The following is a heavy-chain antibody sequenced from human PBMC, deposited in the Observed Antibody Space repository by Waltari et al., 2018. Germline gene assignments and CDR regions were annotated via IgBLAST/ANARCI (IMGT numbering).Heavy chain of an antibody. CDR3: ARDSDYGGNPGAYYMDV. V-gene: IGHV4-38-2*02. J-gene: IGHJ6*03. CDR1: GYSLSSGYY. CDR2: IYHSGST. D-gene: IGHD4-17*01. Sequence: QVQLQESGPGLVKPSETLSLTCAVSGYSLSSGYYWGWIRQPPGKGLEWIGSIYHSGSTYYNPSLKSRVTISVDTSKNQFSLKLSSVTAADTAVYYCARDSDYGGNPGAYYMDVWGKGTTVTVSS.